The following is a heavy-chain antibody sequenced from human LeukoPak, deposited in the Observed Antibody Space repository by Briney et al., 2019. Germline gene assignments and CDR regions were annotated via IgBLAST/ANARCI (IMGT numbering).Heavy chain of an antibody. V-gene: IGHV3-23*01. CDR3: AKEEAVYYYDSYSLMFDY. Sequence: GGSLRLSCAASGFTFSSYAMSWVRQAPGKGLEWVLAISGSGGSTYYADSVKGRFTISRDNSKNTLYLQMNSLRAEDTAVYYCAKEEAVYYYDSYSLMFDYWGQGTLVTVSS. CDR2: ISGSGGST. CDR1: GFTFSSYA. J-gene: IGHJ4*02. D-gene: IGHD3-22*01.